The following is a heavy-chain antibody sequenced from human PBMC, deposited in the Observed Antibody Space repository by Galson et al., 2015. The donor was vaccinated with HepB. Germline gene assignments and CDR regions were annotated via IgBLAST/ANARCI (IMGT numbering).Heavy chain of an antibody. D-gene: IGHD3-16*01. Sequence: SLRLSCAASGFTFTRYAITWVRQAPGKGLEYISSISGDGGVTYYADSVKGRFTISRDNSKTTVYLQGNSLRAEATAVYFCAKVSILGATPHYFDYWGQGTLVTVSS. V-gene: IGHV3-23*01. J-gene: IGHJ4*02. CDR2: ISGDGGVT. CDR3: AKVSILGATPHYFDY. CDR1: GFTFTRYA.